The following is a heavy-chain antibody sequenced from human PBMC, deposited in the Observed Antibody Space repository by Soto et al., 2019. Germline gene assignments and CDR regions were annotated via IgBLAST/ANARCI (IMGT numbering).Heavy chain of an antibody. D-gene: IGHD2-15*01. CDR3: ASDSHCDGGNCPMGGFDM. J-gene: IGHJ3*02. CDR2: IDPADSET. Sequence: VESLTICCKVSGYSFITYWIAWVLQKPGKGLEWMGIIDPADSETKYSPSFQGQVTISADTALSTTYLQWDTLKPSDTAIYFCASDSHCDGGNCPMGGFDMWGQGTMVTVSS. CDR1: GYSFITYW. V-gene: IGHV5-51*01.